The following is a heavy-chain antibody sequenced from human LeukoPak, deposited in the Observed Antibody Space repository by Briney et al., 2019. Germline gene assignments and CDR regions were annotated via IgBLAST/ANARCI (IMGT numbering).Heavy chain of an antibody. CDR2: IYYSGST. V-gene: IGHV4-39*07. Sequence: SETLSLTCTVSGGSISSSSYYWGWIRQPPGKGLEWIGTIYYSGSTYYDPSLKSRVTISLDTSKNQFSLKVTSVTAADTAVYYCARTQYGSGNSIFDYWGQGILVTVSS. J-gene: IGHJ4*02. CDR3: ARTQYGSGNSIFDY. D-gene: IGHD3-10*01. CDR1: GGSISSSSYY.